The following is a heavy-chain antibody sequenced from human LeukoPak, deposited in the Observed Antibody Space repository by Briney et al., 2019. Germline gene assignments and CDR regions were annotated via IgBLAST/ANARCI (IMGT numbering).Heavy chain of an antibody. V-gene: IGHV1-69*13. CDR2: IIPMFGTA. Sequence: ASVKVSCKASGGTFSGYAISWVRQAPGQGLEWMGGIIPMFGTANYAQKFQGRVTITADESTSTAYVELSSLRSEDTAVYYCARLERSVITTGYYYYGMDVWGQGTTVTVSS. CDR1: GGTFSGYA. D-gene: IGHD3-22*01. J-gene: IGHJ6*02. CDR3: ARLERSVITTGYYYYGMDV.